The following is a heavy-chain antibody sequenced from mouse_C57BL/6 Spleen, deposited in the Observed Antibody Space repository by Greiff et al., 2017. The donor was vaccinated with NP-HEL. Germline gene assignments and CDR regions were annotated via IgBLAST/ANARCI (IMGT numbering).Heavy chain of an antibody. J-gene: IGHJ4*01. V-gene: IGHV1-47*01. D-gene: IGHD1-1*01. CDR3: ARSGYYYGSRGAYYAMDY. Sequence: VKLMESGAELVKPGASVKMSCKASGYTFTTYPIEWMKQNHGKSLEWIGNFHPYNDDTKYNEKFKGKATLTVEKSSSTVYLELSRLTSDDSAVYYCARSGYYYGSRGAYYAMDYWGQGTSVTVSS. CDR1: GYTFTTYP. CDR2: FHPYNDDT.